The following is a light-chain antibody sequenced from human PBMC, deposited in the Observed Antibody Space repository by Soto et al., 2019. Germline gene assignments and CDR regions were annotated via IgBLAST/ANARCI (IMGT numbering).Light chain of an antibody. J-gene: IGLJ1*01. CDR3: SSYTTSSTLV. V-gene: IGLV2-14*01. CDR2: EVS. Sequence: QSALTQPASVSGSPGQSITISCTGTSSDVGAYNYVSWYQQRPGKAPQLMIYEVSYRLSGISNRFSGSKSDNTASLTISGLQAEDEADYYCSSYTTSSTLVFGTGTKLTVL. CDR1: SSDVGAYNY.